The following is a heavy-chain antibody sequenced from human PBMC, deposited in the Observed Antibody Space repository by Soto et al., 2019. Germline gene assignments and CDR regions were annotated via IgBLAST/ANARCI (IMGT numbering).Heavy chain of an antibody. CDR2: ISAYNGNT. CDR3: ARPAAYYDFWSGPKSNGMDV. V-gene: IGHV1-18*01. D-gene: IGHD3-3*01. CDR1: GYTFTSYG. Sequence: QVQLVQSGAEVKKPGASVKVSCKASGYTFTSYGISWVRQAPGQGLEWMGWISAYNGNTNYAQKLQGRVTMTTDTATSTAHMELRSLRSDDTAVYYCARPAAYYDFWSGPKSNGMDVWGQGTTVTVSS. J-gene: IGHJ6*02.